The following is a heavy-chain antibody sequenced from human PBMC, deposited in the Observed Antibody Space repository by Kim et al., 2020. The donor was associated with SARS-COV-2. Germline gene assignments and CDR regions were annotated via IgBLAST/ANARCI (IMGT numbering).Heavy chain of an antibody. D-gene: IGHD6-13*01. V-gene: IGHV4-34*01. J-gene: IGHJ4*02. Sequence: SETLSLTCAVYGGSFSGYYWSWIRQPPGKGLEWIGEINHSGSTNYNPSLKSRVTISVDTSKNQFSLKLSSVTAADTAVYYCARPKYSSSWYGTTFDYWGQGTLVTVSS. CDR1: GGSFSGYY. CDR3: ARPKYSSSWYGTTFDY. CDR2: INHSGST.